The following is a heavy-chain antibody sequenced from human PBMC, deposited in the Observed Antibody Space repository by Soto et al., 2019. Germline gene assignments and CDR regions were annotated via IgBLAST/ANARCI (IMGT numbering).Heavy chain of an antibody. Sequence: SETLSLTCTVSGGSISSYYWSWIRQPPGKGLEWIGYIYYSGSTNYNPSKKSRVTISEDTSNNQLSMKLSSVTAADTAVYYCARRWGAAFDYWGQGTLVTVSS. D-gene: IGHD1-26*01. CDR2: IYYSGST. J-gene: IGHJ4*02. CDR3: ARRWGAAFDY. CDR1: GGSISSYY. V-gene: IGHV4-59*08.